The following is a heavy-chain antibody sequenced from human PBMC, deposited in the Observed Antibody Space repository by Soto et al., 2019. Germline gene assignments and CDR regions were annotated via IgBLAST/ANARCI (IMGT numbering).Heavy chain of an antibody. CDR1: GFTFTTYW. Sequence: EVQLVESGGGSVQPGGSLRLSCVASGFTFTTYWMSWVRQAPGKGLEWVANIKQDGSEKYYVDSVKGRFTLSRDNAKNSLYLQMNSLRAEDTAGYYCGAGTGVAGVDFLGQGTLVTVSS. D-gene: IGHD6-19*01. J-gene: IGHJ4*02. CDR3: GAGTGVAGVDF. V-gene: IGHV3-7*03. CDR2: IKQDGSEK.